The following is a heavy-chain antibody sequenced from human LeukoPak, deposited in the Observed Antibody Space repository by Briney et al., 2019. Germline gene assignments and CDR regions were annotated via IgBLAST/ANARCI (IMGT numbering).Heavy chain of an antibody. D-gene: IGHD3-10*01. J-gene: IGHJ6*03. CDR2: INPNSGNT. Sequence: GASVKVSCKASGYTFTGYYMHWVRQAPGQGLEWMGWINPNSGNTGYAQKFQGRVTITRNTSISTAYMELSSLRSEDTAVYYCARGSHYYGSGSYFSAYYYYMDVWGKGTTVTVSS. CDR1: GYTFTGYY. V-gene: IGHV1-8*03. CDR3: ARGSHYYGSGSYFSAYYYYMDV.